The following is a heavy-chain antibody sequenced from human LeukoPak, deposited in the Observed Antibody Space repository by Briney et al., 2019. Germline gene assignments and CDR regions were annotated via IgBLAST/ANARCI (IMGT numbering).Heavy chain of an antibody. CDR1: GFTFSGSA. CDR3: VRPLAFGGSGLDF. D-gene: IGHD3-3*01. Sequence: GGSLTLSCAASGFTFSGSAMHWVRQTPGKGLEWVGYIKSKTHNYATLYAASVKGRITISTDNSQNTAYLQMNSLTTEDTAVYYCVRPLAFGGSGLDFWGQGTLVSVSS. J-gene: IGHJ4*02. CDR2: IKSKTHNYAT. V-gene: IGHV3-73*01.